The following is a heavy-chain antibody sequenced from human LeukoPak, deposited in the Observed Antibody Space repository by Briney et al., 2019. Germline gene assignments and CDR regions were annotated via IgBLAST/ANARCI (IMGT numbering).Heavy chain of an antibody. V-gene: IGHV1-24*01. D-gene: IGHD6-13*01. CDR1: GYTLTELS. CDR2: FDHEDGET. CDR3: ATGFSVQQLVLISSGGRFGAFDV. J-gene: IGHJ3*01. Sequence: ASVTVSCKVSGYTLTELSMDWVRLAPGKGLAWMGGFDHEDGETIYAQKFQGRVTMTEDTSTDTAYMELSSLRSEDTAVYYCATGFSVQQLVLISSGGRFGAFDVWGQGTMVTVSS.